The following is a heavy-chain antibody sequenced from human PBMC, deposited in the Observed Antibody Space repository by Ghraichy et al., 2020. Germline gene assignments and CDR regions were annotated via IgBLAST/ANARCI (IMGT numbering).Heavy chain of an antibody. J-gene: IGHJ6*02. CDR1: GFTFGTYW. D-gene: IGHD3-16*01. Sequence: GGSLRLSCAASGFTFGTYWMSWVRQAPGKGLEWVANIKEDGSEKYYVDSVKGRFTISRDSAKNSLYLHMNSLRAEDTAVYYCARERIEVRDYDYYYGMDVWGQGTTVTVSS. CDR3: ARERIEVRDYDYYYGMDV. CDR2: IKEDGSEK. V-gene: IGHV3-7*01.